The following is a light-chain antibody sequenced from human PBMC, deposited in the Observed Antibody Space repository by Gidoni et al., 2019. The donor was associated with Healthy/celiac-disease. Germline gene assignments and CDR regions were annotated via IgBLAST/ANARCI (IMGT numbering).Light chain of an antibody. Sequence: EIVITQSPATLSVSPGDSATLSCRASQSVSSNLAWYQQKPGQAPRLFIYGAATRATGIPARFSGSVSGTEFTLTISSLQSEDFAVYYCQQYNNWPPYTCGKGTKLEIK. J-gene: IGKJ2*01. CDR2: GAA. V-gene: IGKV3-15*01. CDR3: QQYNNWPPYT. CDR1: QSVSSN.